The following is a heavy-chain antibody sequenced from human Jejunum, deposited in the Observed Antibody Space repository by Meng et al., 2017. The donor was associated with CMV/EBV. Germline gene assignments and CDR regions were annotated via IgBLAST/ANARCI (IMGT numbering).Heavy chain of an antibody. V-gene: IGHV1-18*01. CDR2: ISAYNGNT. D-gene: IGHD3-3*01. CDR1: YSFTSYG. CDR3: ARDPHDFWSSYFFDP. Sequence: YSFTSYGVGWVRQAPGQALEWVGWISAYNGNTNYAQKFQGRVTMTTDTSTGTAYMELRSLKVDDTAVYYCARDPHDFWSSYFFDPWGQGTLVTVSS. J-gene: IGHJ5*02.